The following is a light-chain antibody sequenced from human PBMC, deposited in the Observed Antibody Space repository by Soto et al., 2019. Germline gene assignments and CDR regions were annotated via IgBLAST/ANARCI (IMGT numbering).Light chain of an antibody. CDR3: QSYDSSLSGVV. Sequence: QSVLTQPPSVSGAPGQRVTISCTGSDSDIGAGYDVHWYQQLPGTAPKLLIYGNNNRPSGVPDRFSGSKSGTSASLAITGXXXXXXXXYYCQSYDSSLSGVVFGGGTKLTVL. J-gene: IGLJ2*01. V-gene: IGLV1-40*01. CDR2: GNN. CDR1: DSDIGAGYD.